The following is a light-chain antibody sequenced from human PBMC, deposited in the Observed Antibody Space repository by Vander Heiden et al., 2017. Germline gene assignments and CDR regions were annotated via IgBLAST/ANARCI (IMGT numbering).Light chain of an antibody. CDR1: QTIRSN. V-gene: IGKV3D-15*01. Sequence: IVLTQSPATLYVSPGERATLSCRASQTIRSNLAWYHHNRGQGPRLLIYGSAARATGIPAISSLQSEDFAVYYCQQYDNWPPDTFGGGTMVEIK. CDR3: QQYDNWPPDT. CDR2: GSA. J-gene: IGKJ4*01.